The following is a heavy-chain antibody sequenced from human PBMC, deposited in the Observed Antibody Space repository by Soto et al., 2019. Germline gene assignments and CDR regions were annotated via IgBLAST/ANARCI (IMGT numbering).Heavy chain of an antibody. J-gene: IGHJ5*02. Sequence: ASVKVSCKASGYTFTSYYMHWVRQAPGQGLEWMGIINPSGGSTSYAQKFQGRVTMTRDTSTSTVYMELSSLRSEDTAVYYCARVGYCGGDCYRQYNWFDPWGQGTLVTVS. V-gene: IGHV1-46*01. CDR1: GYTFTSYY. CDR3: ARVGYCGGDCYRQYNWFDP. D-gene: IGHD2-21*02. CDR2: INPSGGST.